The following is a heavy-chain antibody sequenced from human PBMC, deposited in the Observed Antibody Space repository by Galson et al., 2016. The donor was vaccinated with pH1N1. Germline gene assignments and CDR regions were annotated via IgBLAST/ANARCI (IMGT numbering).Heavy chain of an antibody. CDR2: INEDGSKI. CDR3: ARSIGNIGAH. CDR1: GFSLSSFW. Sequence: SLRLSCAASGFSLSSFWMTWVRQAPEKGLEWVANINEDGSKIYYVDSVKGRFTISRDNAKNSLYLQMNSLRAEDTAVYYCARSIGNIGAHWGKGTLVTVSS. D-gene: IGHD5-12*01. V-gene: IGHV3-7*01. J-gene: IGHJ4*02.